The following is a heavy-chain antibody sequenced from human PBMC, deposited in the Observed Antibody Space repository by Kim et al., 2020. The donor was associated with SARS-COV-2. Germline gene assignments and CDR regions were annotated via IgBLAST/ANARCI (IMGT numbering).Heavy chain of an antibody. CDR1: GYTFTSYD. D-gene: IGHD1-26*01. CDR2: MNPNSGNT. V-gene: IGHV1-8*01. CDR3: ARKEVWEQTLFDY. J-gene: IGHJ4*02. Sequence: ASVKFSCKASGYTFTSYDINWVRQATGQGLEWMGWMNPNSGNTGYAQKFQGRVTMTRNTSISTAYMELSSLRSEDTAVYYCARKEVWEQTLFDYWGQGTLVTVSS.